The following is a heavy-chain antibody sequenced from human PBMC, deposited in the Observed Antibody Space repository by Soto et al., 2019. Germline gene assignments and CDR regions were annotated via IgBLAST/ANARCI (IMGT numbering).Heavy chain of an antibody. CDR1: GYTFSTYD. D-gene: IGHD2-21*02. Sequence: QVQLVQSGAEVKKPGASVKVSCKASGYTFSTYDIHWVRQASGQGLEWMGRMNPNSGNTGYAQKFQGRVNKTRNSSISTAYMELSGLRSEDTAVYYCASRYRVVTSIHAFDLWGQGTMVIVSS. CDR2: MNPNSGNT. J-gene: IGHJ3*01. CDR3: ASRYRVVTSIHAFDL. V-gene: IGHV1-8*01.